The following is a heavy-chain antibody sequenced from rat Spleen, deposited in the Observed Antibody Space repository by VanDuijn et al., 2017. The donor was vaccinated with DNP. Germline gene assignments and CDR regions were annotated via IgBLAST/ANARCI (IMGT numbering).Heavy chain of an antibody. D-gene: IGHD1-4*01. CDR3: ARWPGYNPPYAMDA. J-gene: IGHJ4*01. CDR1: GYSITSSSR. Sequence: EVQLQESGPGLLKPSQSLSLTCSVTGYSITSSSRWNWIRKFPGNKLEWMGSINSAGTTKYNPSLKSRISITRDTSKNQFFLQVNSVTTEDTATYYCARWPGYNPPYAMDAWGQGTSVTVSS. V-gene: IGHV3-3*01. CDR2: INSAGTT.